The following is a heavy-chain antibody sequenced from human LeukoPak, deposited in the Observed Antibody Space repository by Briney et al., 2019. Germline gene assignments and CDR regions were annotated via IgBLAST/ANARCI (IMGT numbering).Heavy chain of an antibody. CDR1: GYTFTGYH. CDR3: ARDWQYYYDSSGYHYRYYGMDV. D-gene: IGHD3-22*01. V-gene: IGHV1-2*06. J-gene: IGHJ6*02. Sequence: ASVKVSCKASGYTFTGYHMHWVRQAPGQGLEWMGRINPNTGGTDYAQKFQGRVTMTRDTSISTAYMDLSRLRSDDTAVYYCARDWQYYYDSSGYHYRYYGMDVWGQGTTVTVSS. CDR2: INPNTGGT.